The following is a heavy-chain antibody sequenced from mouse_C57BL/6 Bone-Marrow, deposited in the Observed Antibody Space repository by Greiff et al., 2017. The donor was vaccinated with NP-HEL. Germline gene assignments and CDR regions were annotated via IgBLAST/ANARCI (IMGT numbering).Heavy chain of an antibody. J-gene: IGHJ2*01. Sequence: VKLMESGAELARPGASVKLSCKASGYTFTSYGISWVKQSTGQGLEWIGEIYPRSGNTYYNEKFKGKATLTADKSSSTAYMELRSLTSEDSAVYFCAREGSRNYFDYWGQGTTLTVSS. D-gene: IGHD3-3*01. CDR3: AREGSRNYFDY. CDR1: GYTFTSYG. V-gene: IGHV1-81*01. CDR2: IYPRSGNT.